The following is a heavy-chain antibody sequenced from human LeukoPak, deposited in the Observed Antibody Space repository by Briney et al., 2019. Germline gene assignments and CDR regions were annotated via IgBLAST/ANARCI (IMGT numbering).Heavy chain of an antibody. CDR1: GFTFSSYG. Sequence: GGSLRLSCAASGFTFSSYGMHWVRQAPGKGLEWVAFIRYDGSNKYYADSVKGRFTISRDNSKNTLYLQMNSLRAEDTAVYYCAKRSGCSPTVGYYYYYMDVWGKGTTVTGSS. V-gene: IGHV3-30*02. CDR2: IRYDGSNK. CDR3: AKRSGCSPTVGYYYYYMDV. J-gene: IGHJ6*03. D-gene: IGHD3-3*01.